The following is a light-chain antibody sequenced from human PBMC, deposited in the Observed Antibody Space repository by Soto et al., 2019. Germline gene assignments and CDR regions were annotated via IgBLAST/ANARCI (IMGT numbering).Light chain of an antibody. CDR3: QQYGGSPRT. J-gene: IGKJ1*01. CDR2: GSS. CDR1: QSVGNSY. Sequence: EIVLTQSPGTLSLSPGERATLSCRASQSVGNSYLAWYQQKPGQAPRLLIYGSSSRATGIPDRFSGSGSGTDFTLTISRLEPEDFAVYYCQQYGGSPRTFGQGTKVEIK. V-gene: IGKV3-20*01.